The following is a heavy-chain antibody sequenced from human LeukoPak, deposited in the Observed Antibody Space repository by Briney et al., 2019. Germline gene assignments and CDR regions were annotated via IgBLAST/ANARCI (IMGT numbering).Heavy chain of an antibody. CDR2: IYHDGSST. Sequence: PGGSLRLSCATSGFTFSTFWMHWVRQAPGKGLVWVSRIYHDGSSTNYADSVKGRFTISRDNAKNTLYLQMNSLRAEDTAVYYCVRDWGYDSSGYWQKYFDTWGQGTLVTVSS. V-gene: IGHV3-74*01. J-gene: IGHJ4*02. CDR1: GFTFSTFW. CDR3: VRDWGYDSSGYWQKYFDT. D-gene: IGHD3-22*01.